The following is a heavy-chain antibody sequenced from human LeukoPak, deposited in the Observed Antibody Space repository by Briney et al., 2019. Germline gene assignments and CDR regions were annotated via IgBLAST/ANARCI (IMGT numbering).Heavy chain of an antibody. J-gene: IGHJ1*01. D-gene: IGHD1-26*01. CDR3: ATGGVVGAIPFQH. Sequence: GGSLRLSCAASGFTFSSYSMNWVRQAPGKGLEWVAVMSYDDRNKNYAHSVKGRFTISRDNSKNTLYLQMNSLRAEDTAVYYCATGGVVGAIPFQHWGQGTLVTVSS. CDR2: MSYDDRNK. V-gene: IGHV3-30*03. CDR1: GFTFSSYS.